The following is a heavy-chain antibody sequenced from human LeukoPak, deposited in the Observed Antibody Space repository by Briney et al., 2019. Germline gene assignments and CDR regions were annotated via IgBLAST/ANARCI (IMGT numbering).Heavy chain of an antibody. V-gene: IGHV4-59*12. CDR3: ASLSSGAAFDV. D-gene: IGHD3-22*01. J-gene: IGHJ3*01. Sequence: SETLSLTCTVSGGSISSYYWSWIRQPPGKGLEWIGYIYYSGSTNYNPSLKSRLTMSIDTSKDQLSLTLTSVTAADSAVYYCASLSSGAAFDVWGQGTVVTVSS. CDR2: IYYSGST. CDR1: GGSISSYY.